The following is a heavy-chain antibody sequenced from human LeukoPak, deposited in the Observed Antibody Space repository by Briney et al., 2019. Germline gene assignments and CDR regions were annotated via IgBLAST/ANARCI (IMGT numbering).Heavy chain of an antibody. CDR3: ARLYYYGSGSYN. V-gene: IGHV4-39*01. CDR1: GGSISSSSYY. CDR2: IYYSGST. Sequence: SETLSLTCTVSGGSISSSSYYCGRIRQPPGTGLEWIGSIYYSGSTSYNPSIKSRVTISVDTSKNQFSLKLSSVTAADTAVYYCARLYYYGSGSYNWGQGTLVTVSS. J-gene: IGHJ4*02. D-gene: IGHD3-10*01.